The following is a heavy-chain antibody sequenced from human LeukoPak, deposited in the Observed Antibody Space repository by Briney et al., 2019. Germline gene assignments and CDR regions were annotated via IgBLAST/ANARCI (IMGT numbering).Heavy chain of an antibody. D-gene: IGHD6-19*01. CDR1: GFTFSTYG. CDR2: IRSDGSKK. CDR3: ARGGAVAGKPVPFDY. V-gene: IGHV3-30*02. J-gene: IGHJ4*02. Sequence: GGSLRLSCAASGFTFSTYGMHWVRQAPGKGLEWVTFIRSDGSKKYYVDSLKGRFTISRDNAKNSLYLQMNSLRAEDTAVYYCARGGAVAGKPVPFDYWGQGTLVTVSS.